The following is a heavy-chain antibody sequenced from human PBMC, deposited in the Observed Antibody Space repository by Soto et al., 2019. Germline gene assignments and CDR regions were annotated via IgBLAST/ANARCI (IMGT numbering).Heavy chain of an antibody. Sequence: GGSLRLSCAASGFTFSNAWMSWVRQAPGKGLEWVGRIKSKTDGGTTDYAAPVKGRFTISRDDSKNTLYLQMNSLKTEDTAVYYCTIVDCSGSSKQYSFQHWGQGTLVTVSS. J-gene: IGHJ1*01. CDR2: IKSKTDGGTT. CDR3: TIVDCSGSSKQYSFQH. CDR1: GFTFSNAW. V-gene: IGHV3-15*01. D-gene: IGHD2-15*01.